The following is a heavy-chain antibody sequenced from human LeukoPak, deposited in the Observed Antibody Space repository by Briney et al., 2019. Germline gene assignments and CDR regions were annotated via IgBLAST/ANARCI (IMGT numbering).Heavy chain of an antibody. J-gene: IGHJ4*02. CDR2: IYSGGST. D-gene: IGHD5-18*01. V-gene: IGHV3-66*04. CDR1: GFTVSSNY. CDR3: ARHTAIVNEGLDY. Sequence: PGGSLRLSRAASGFTVSSNYMSWVRQAPGKGLEWVSVIYSGGSTYYADSVKGRFTISRDNSKNTLYLQMNSLRAEDTAVYYCARHTAIVNEGLDYWGQGTLVTVSS.